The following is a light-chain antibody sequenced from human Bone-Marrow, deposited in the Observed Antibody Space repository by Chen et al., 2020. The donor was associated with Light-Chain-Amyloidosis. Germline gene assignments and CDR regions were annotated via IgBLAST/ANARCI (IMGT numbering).Light chain of an antibody. Sequence: SYALTQPSSVSVAPAQMATIACGGNNIGSTSVHWYQQTPGQAPLLVVYDDSDRPSGIPERLSGSNSGNTATLTISRVEAGDEADYYCQVWDRSSDRPVFGGGTKLTVL. J-gene: IGLJ3*02. CDR2: DDS. CDR3: QVWDRSSDRPV. CDR1: NIGSTS. V-gene: IGLV3-21*02.